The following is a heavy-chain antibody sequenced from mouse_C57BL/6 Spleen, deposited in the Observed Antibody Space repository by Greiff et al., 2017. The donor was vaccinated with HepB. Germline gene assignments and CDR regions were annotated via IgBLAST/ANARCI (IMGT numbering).Heavy chain of an antibody. CDR3: ARVDDGYPWYFDV. D-gene: IGHD2-3*01. Sequence: ESGPGLVKPSQSLSLTCSVTGYSITSGYYWNWIRQFPGNKLEWMGYISYDGSNNYNPSLKNRISITRDTSKNQFFLKLHSVTTEDTATYYCARVDDGYPWYFDVWGTGTTVTVSS. CDR1: GYSITSGYY. J-gene: IGHJ1*03. V-gene: IGHV3-6*01. CDR2: ISYDGSN.